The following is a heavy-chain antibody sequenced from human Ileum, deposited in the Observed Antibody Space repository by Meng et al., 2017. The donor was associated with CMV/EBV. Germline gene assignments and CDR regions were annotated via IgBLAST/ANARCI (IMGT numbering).Heavy chain of an antibody. J-gene: IGHJ4*02. CDR3: ARGRRDGYNNPPLDY. Sequence: VQHQRWGAGFLKPSETLSLPCAADGGSFSGYYWSWIRQPPGKGLEWIGEINHSGSTNYNPSLKSRVTISVDTSKNQFSLKLSSVTAADTAVYYCARGRRDGYNNPPLDYWGQGTLVTVSS. V-gene: IGHV4-34*01. CDR1: GGSFSGYY. CDR2: INHSGST. D-gene: IGHD5-24*01.